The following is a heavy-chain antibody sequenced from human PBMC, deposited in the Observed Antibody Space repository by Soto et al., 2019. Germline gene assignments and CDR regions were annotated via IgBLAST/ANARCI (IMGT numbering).Heavy chain of an antibody. CDR3: ARPDVKWSHAFDI. CDR2: INHSGST. Sequence: PSETLSLTCAVDGGAFSGYYWSWIRKPQGKGLEWIGEINHSGSTNYNPSLKSRVTIAVDRTKNQFSLKLSSVTAANTAVYYCARPDVKWSHAFDIWGQGTMVTVSS. D-gene: IGHD1-26*01. J-gene: IGHJ3*02. CDR1: GGAFSGYY. V-gene: IGHV4-34*01.